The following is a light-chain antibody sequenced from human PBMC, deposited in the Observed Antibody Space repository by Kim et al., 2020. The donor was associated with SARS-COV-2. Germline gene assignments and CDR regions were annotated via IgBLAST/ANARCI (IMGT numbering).Light chain of an antibody. CDR1: SGHSSYA. J-gene: IGLJ2*01. Sequence: QPVLTQSPSASASLGASVKLTCTLSSGHSSYAIAWHQQQPEKGPRYLMKLNSDGSHSKGDGIPDRFSGSSSGAERYLTISSLQSEDEADYYCQTRGTVFGGGTQLTVL. CDR2: LNSDGSH. CDR3: QTRGTV. V-gene: IGLV4-69*01.